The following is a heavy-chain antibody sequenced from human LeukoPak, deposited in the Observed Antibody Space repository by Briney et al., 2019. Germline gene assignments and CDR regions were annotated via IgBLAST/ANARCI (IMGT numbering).Heavy chain of an antibody. CDR2: ISYDESDK. J-gene: IGHJ6*02. CDR3: AKGVVAATNAAYYGMDD. CDR1: GFTFSNYG. Sequence: GRSLRLSCAASGFTFSNYGMHWVRQAPGKGLEWVAVISYDESDKYYADSVKGRFTISRDNSKNTLYLQMSSLRPEDTAVYYCAKGVVAATNAAYYGMDDWGQGTTVTVSS. D-gene: IGHD2-15*01. V-gene: IGHV3-30*18.